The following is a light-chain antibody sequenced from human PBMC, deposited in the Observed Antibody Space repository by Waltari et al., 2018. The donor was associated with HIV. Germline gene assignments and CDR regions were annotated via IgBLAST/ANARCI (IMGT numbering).Light chain of an antibody. V-gene: IGLV1-51*01. Sequence: QSVLTQPPSVSAAPGQKVTISCSGTNSNIVNNYVSWYQQFPGAAPKLLLYDNNKRPSGIPDRFSGSKSGTSATLDITGLQTGDEADYYCEAWDSGPRAVVFGGGTKLTVL. CDR3: EAWDSGPRAVV. CDR2: DNN. J-gene: IGLJ2*01. CDR1: NSNIVNNY.